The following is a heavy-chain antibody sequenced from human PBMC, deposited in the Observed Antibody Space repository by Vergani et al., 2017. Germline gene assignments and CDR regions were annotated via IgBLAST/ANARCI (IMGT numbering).Heavy chain of an antibody. CDR3: AKAYSSDWYYFDY. D-gene: IGHD6-19*01. V-gene: IGHV3-23*01. CDR1: GFTFSTYA. Sequence: EVQLLESGGGLVQPGGSLRLSCAASGFTFSTYAMTWVRRAPGKGLKWVSAITGSGGSTYYADSVKGRFTISRDNSKNTLYLQMNSLRAEDTAVYYCAKAYSSDWYYFDYWGQGTLITVSS. CDR2: ITGSGGST. J-gene: IGHJ4*02.